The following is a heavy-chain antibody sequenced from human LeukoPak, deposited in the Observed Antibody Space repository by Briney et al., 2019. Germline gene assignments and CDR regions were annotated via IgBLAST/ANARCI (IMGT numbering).Heavy chain of an antibody. Sequence: SVKVSCKASGGTFSSYAISWVRQAPGQGLEWMGGIIPIFGTANYAQKFQGRVTITADESTSTAYMELSSLRSEDTAVYYCARDQGTVVTPGPFDYWGQGTLVTVST. CDR1: GGTFSSYA. CDR2: IIPIFGTA. D-gene: IGHD4-23*01. V-gene: IGHV1-69*13. CDR3: ARDQGTVVTPGPFDY. J-gene: IGHJ4*02.